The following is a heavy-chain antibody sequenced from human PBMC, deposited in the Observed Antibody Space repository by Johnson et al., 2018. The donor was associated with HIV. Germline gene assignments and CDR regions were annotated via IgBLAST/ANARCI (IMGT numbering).Heavy chain of an antibody. Sequence: VQLVESGGGVVQPGGSLRLSCAASGFSFSRHWMNWVRQAPGKGLEWVANIKQEGSEKYYVDSVRGRFTISRDNAKNSVYLQMNILRAEDTAVYYCARGGLATPYFWGQGTTVTVSS. CDR3: ARGGLATPYF. CDR2: IKQEGSEK. CDR1: GFSFSRHW. J-gene: IGHJ3*01. V-gene: IGHV3-7*05. D-gene: IGHD4-23*01.